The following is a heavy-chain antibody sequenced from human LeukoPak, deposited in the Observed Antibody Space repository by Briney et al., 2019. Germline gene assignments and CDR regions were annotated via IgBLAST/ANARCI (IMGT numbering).Heavy chain of an antibody. D-gene: IGHD2-2*01. CDR3: ARSQPNYYYFMDV. CDR2: LTWDGGTA. V-gene: IGHV3-43D*03. CDR1: GLTFDDYA. Sequence: GGSLRLSCAASGLTFDDYAMHWVRQPPGKGLEWVSLLTWDGGTAYYAGSVKGRFTISRDSSKNSLYLQMNSLRPEDTALYYCARSQPNYYYFMDVWGTGTTVTVSS. J-gene: IGHJ6*03.